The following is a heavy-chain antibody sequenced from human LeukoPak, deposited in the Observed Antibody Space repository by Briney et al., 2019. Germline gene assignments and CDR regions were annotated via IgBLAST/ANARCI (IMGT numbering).Heavy chain of an antibody. V-gene: IGHV4-34*01. CDR3: ARGRNRWSYYGSGSYSWFDP. D-gene: IGHD3-10*01. Sequence: SETLSLTCAVYGGSFGGYYWSWIRQPPGKGLEWIGEINHSGSTNYNPSLKSRVTISVDTSKNQFSLKLSSVTAADTAVYYCARGRNRWSYYGSGSYSWFDPWGQGTLVTVSS. CDR2: INHSGST. CDR1: GGSFGGYY. J-gene: IGHJ5*02.